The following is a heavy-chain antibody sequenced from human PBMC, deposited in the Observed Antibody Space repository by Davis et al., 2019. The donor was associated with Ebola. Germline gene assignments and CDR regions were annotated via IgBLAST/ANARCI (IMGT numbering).Heavy chain of an antibody. CDR3: AKDSRGANYYYYGMDV. CDR1: GYTFTSYG. V-gene: IGHV1-69*13. J-gene: IGHJ6*02. D-gene: IGHD3-10*01. Sequence: SVKVSCKASGYTFTSYGISWVRQAPGQGLEWMGGIIPIFGTTNYAQKFQGRVTITADESTSTAYMELSSLRSEDTALYYCAKDSRGANYYYYGMDVWGQGTTVTVSS. CDR2: IIPIFGTT.